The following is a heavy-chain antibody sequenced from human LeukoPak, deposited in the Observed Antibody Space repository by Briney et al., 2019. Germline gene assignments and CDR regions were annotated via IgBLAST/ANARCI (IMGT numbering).Heavy chain of an antibody. Sequence: GGSLRLSCAASGFTFNNYAMNWVRQAPGKGLEWVSAISGSGGSTYYADSVKGRFTISRDNSKNTLYLQMNSLRAEDTAVYYCAKLMSSSWYGDAFDIWGQGTMVTVSS. CDR3: AKLMSSSWYGDAFDI. J-gene: IGHJ3*02. CDR1: GFTFNNYA. D-gene: IGHD6-13*01. V-gene: IGHV3-23*01. CDR2: ISGSGGST.